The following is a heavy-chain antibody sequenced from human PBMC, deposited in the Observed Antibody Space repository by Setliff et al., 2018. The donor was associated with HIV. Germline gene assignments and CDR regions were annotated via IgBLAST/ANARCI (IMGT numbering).Heavy chain of an antibody. J-gene: IGHJ5*02. CDR3: VRGKNWLDP. V-gene: IGHV1-8*02. CDR1: GDTFTSYD. CDR2: MTPYSGNT. Sequence: ASVKVSCKTSGDTFTSYDINWVRQAAGHGLEWMGWMTPYSGNTGYAQKFQGRVSMTRNTSISTAYMELSSLRVDDTAVYYCVRGKNWLDPWGQGTLVTVSS.